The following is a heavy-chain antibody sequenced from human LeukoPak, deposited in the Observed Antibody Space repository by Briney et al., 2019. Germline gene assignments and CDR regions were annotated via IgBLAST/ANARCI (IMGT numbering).Heavy chain of an antibody. D-gene: IGHD3-9*01. CDR1: GFTFSSYA. V-gene: IGHV3-48*02. Sequence: GGSLRLSCAASGFTFSSYAMSWVRQAPGKGLEWVSYINHNGETIYYPDFVKGRFTISRDNAKNSLYLQMDSLRDEDTAVYYCARDNDWAFDYWGQGTLVTVSS. CDR2: INHNGETI. J-gene: IGHJ4*02. CDR3: ARDNDWAFDY.